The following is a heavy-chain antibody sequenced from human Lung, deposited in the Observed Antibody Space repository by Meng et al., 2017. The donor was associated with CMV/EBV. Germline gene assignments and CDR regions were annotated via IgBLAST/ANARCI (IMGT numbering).Heavy chain of an antibody. Sequence: FTSYGSSCVRRAPGQGLEWMGWISAYNVNTNDAQKLQGRVPMTTDTSTSTAYMELRSLRSDDTAVYYCARVGHCSSTSCYRANWFDPWGQGTLVTVSS. CDR3: ARVGHCSSTSCYRANWFDP. CDR2: ISAYNVNT. J-gene: IGHJ5*02. D-gene: IGHD2-2*01. CDR1: FTSYG. V-gene: IGHV1-18*01.